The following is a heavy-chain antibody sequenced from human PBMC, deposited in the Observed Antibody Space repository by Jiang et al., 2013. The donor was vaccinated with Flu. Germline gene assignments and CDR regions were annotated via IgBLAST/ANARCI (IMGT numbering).Heavy chain of an antibody. D-gene: IGHD3-22*01. V-gene: IGHV3-23*01. J-gene: IGHJ3*02. CDR1: GFTFSSYA. Sequence: RLSCAASGFTFSSYAMSWVRQAPGKGLEWVSVISGRGGSTYYADSVKGRFTISRDNSKNTLYLQMNSLRAEDTAVYYCAKDHYYDSSGYYHYDAFDIWGQGTMVTVSS. CDR2: ISGRGGST. CDR3: AKDHYYDSSGYYHYDAFDI.